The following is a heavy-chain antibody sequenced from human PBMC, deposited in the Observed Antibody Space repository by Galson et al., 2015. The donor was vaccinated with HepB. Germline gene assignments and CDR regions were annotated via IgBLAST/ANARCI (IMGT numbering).Heavy chain of an antibody. D-gene: IGHD6-13*01. CDR3: ASSMYSSRQY. V-gene: IGHV3-11*06. J-gene: IGHJ4*02. CDR2: ISSSSSYT. Sequence: SLRLSCAASGFTFSDYYMSWIRQAPGKGLEWVSYISSSSSYTNYADSVKGRFTISRDNAKNSLYLQMNSLRAEDTAVYYCASSMYSSRQYWGQGTLVTVSS. CDR1: GFTFSDYY.